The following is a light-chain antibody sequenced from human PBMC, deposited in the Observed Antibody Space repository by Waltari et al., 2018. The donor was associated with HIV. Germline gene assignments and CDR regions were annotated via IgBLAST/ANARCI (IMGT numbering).Light chain of an antibody. CDR2: DTT. J-gene: IGLJ3*02. V-gene: IGLV1-51*01. Sequence: QSVLTQPPSVSAAPGQKVTISCSGSNSNIGNDYVSWYQQLPSTAPQLLIYDTTKRPSGIPDRFSGSKSGTSASLGITGLLAGDEAYYYCGTWDSSLSAVVFGGGTKLTVL. CDR1: NSNIGNDY. CDR3: GTWDSSLSAVV.